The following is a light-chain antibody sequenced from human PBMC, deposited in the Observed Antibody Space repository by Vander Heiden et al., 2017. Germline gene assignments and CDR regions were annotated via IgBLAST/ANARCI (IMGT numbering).Light chain of an antibody. CDR2: KTS. V-gene: IGKV1-17*01. Sequence: DIQMTQSPSSLSASVGDRVTITCRASQDIGDDLTWQQLKPGKAPKRLIYKTSISKYGVPSRFSGSGSATEFTLTISSLQPEDVGTYYCLQHSAYPWAFGQGTKVEIK. J-gene: IGKJ1*01. CDR1: QDIGDD. CDR3: LQHSAYPWA.